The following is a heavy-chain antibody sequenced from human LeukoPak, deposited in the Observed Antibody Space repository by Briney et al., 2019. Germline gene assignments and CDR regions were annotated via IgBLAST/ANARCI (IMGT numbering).Heavy chain of an antibody. Sequence: SETLSLTCTVSGDSMSSYYWNFIRQPAGKGLEWIGRIHTSWTTYYNPSLKSRITMSVDTSRNQFSLRLTSVAAADTAVYYCARGDYYDGGGRNWFDPWGQGTLVTVSS. CDR2: IHTSWTT. CDR3: ARGDYYDGGGRNWFDP. J-gene: IGHJ5*02. V-gene: IGHV4-4*07. CDR1: GDSMSSYY. D-gene: IGHD3-16*01.